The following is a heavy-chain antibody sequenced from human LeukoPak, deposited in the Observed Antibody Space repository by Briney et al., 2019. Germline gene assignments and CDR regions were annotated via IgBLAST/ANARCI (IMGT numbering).Heavy chain of an antibody. CDR1: GYTFTSYY. CDR3: ARETSFLVDIVATTHFDY. Sequence: ASVKVSCTASGYTFTSYYMHWVRQAPGQGLEWMGIINPSGGSTSYAQKFQGRVTMTRDTSTSTVYMELSSLRSEDTAVYYCARETSFLVDIVATTHFDYWGQGTLVTVSS. J-gene: IGHJ4*02. CDR2: INPSGGST. V-gene: IGHV1-46*01. D-gene: IGHD5-12*01.